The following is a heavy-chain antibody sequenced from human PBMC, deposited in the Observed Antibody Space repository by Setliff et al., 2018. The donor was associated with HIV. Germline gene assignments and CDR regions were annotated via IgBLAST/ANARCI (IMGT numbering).Heavy chain of an antibody. CDR2: ISYGGSNE. V-gene: IGHV3-30-3*01. CDR3: ARIRGFCSGGSCYPYYYYAMDV. CDR1: GFTFSSYA. J-gene: IGHJ6*02. Sequence: PGGSLRLSCAASGFTFSSYAMHWVRQAPGKGLEWVAVISYGGSNEYYADSVKGRFTISRDNSKNTLYLQMNSLRAEDTAVYYCARIRGFCSGGSCYPYYYYAMDVWGQGTTVTVSS. D-gene: IGHD2-15*01.